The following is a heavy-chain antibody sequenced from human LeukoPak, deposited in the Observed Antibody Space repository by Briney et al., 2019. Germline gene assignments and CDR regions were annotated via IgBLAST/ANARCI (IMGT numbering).Heavy chain of an antibody. CDR1: AFSLNAYN. Sequence: PGGSLRLSCAASAFSLNAYNMNWVRQAPGKGVEWVSSISYTVTYIYYAESVKGRFTISRDNGQDSLYLQMNKLRAEHTAIYYCVRDRGTYRPIDYWGQGTLVPVS. CDR2: ISYTVTYI. CDR3: VRDRGTYRPIDY. D-gene: IGHD1-26*01. J-gene: IGHJ4*02. V-gene: IGHV3-21*04.